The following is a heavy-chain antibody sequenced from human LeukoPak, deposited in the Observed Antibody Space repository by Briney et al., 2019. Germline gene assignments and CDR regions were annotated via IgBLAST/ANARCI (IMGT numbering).Heavy chain of an antibody. Sequence: SVKVSCKASGGTFSSHAISWVRQAPGQGLEWVGGIIPIFGTTNYAQKFQGRVTITTNKSRSTGNMELRSRRSNDTAVYYCARGDSGYDYGFDNWGQGTRVTVSS. CDR3: ARGDSGYDYGFDN. V-gene: IGHV1-69*05. CDR1: GGTFSSHA. CDR2: IIPIFGTT. J-gene: IGHJ4*02. D-gene: IGHD5-12*01.